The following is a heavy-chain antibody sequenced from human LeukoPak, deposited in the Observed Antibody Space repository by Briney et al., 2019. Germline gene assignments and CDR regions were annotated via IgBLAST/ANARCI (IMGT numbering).Heavy chain of an antibody. V-gene: IGHV4-39*07. CDR3: ARVEGGKMGWFDP. CDR1: GGSISSSSYY. CDR2: IYYSGST. Sequence: PSETLSLTCTVSGGSISSSSYYWGWIRQPPGKGLEWIGSIYYSGSTYYNPSLKSRVTISVDTSKNQFSLKLSSVTAADTAVYYCARVEGGKMGWFDPWGQGTLVTVSS. J-gene: IGHJ5*02. D-gene: IGHD3-16*01.